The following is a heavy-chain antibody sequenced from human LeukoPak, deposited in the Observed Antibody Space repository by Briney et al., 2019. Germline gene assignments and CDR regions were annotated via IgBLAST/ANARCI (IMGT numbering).Heavy chain of an antibody. Sequence: GESLKISCRTSGYSFTSYCIRWVRQVSGEGLEWRGLICPGGSETRYSPSFQGQVIISAEKSLRTANLQWSSLKASDTAMYYCARRDAAAGANWFDPWGQGTRVTVSS. CDR1: GYSFTSYC. CDR3: ARRDAAAGANWFDP. J-gene: IGHJ5*02. V-gene: IGHV5-51*01. CDR2: ICPGGSET. D-gene: IGHD6-13*01.